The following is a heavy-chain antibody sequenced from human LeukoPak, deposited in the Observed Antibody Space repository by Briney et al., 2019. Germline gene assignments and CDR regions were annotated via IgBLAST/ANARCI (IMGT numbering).Heavy chain of an antibody. J-gene: IGHJ4*02. V-gene: IGHV3-7*01. Sequence: GGSLRLSCGASGFTLSSNWMTWVRRAPGRGLEWVASINQDGSVKYYVDSVKGRFTISRDNARNSLSLQMNSLGAEDTAVYFCARWGQTSGYYFVDNWGQGTLVTVSS. D-gene: IGHD2/OR15-2a*01. CDR1: GFTLSSNW. CDR2: INQDGSVK. CDR3: ARWGQTSGYYFVDN.